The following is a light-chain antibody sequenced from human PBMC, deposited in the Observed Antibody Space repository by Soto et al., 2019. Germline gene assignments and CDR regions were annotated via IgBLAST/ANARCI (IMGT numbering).Light chain of an antibody. J-gene: IGKJ4*01. CDR3: QQATISQLT. CDR2: AAS. V-gene: IGKV1-12*01. Sequence: DIQMTQSTSSVSASVGDRVTITCRASQGISGWLAWYQQKPGKAPKLLIYAASTLETGVPSRFSGGRSGTDFTLTINNLQPEDFATYYCQQATISQLTFGGGTKVEIK. CDR1: QGISGW.